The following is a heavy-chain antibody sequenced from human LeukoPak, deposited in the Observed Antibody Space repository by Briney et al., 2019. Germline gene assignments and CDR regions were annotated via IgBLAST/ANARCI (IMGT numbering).Heavy chain of an antibody. J-gene: IGHJ6*02. CDR1: GGSFSGYY. D-gene: IGHD2-15*01. Sequence: PSETLSLTCAVYGGSFSGYYWSWIRQPPGKGLEWIGEINHSGSTNYNPSLKSRVTISVDKSKNQFSLKLSSVTAADTAVYYCARASVVVVAASWEHYYGMDVWGQGTTVTVSS. CDR3: ARASVVVVAASWEHYYGMDV. CDR2: INHSGST. V-gene: IGHV4-34*01.